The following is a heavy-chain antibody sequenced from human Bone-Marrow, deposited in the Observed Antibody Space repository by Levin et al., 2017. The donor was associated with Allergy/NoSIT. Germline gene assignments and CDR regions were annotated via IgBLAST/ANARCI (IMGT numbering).Heavy chain of an antibody. V-gene: IGHV3-23*01. CDR1: GFSFSSFA. J-gene: IGHJ4*02. CDR2: IIETGSRT. D-gene: IGHD6-13*01. Sequence: GESLKISCAASGFSFSSFAMNWVRQAPGKGLEWISAIIETGSRTYYADSVKGRFTISRDNSNNTLYLQMNSLRAEDTAVYYCAKRGGTTWSYYFDYWGQGTLVTVSS. CDR3: AKRGGTTWSYYFDY.